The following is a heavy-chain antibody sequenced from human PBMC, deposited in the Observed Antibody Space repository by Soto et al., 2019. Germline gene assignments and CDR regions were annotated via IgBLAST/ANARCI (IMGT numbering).Heavy chain of an antibody. D-gene: IGHD5-18*01. Sequence: SETLSLTCTVSGGSISSGGYYWSWIRQHPGKGLEWIGYIYYSGSTYYNPSLKSRVTISVDTSKNQFSLKLSSVTAADTAVYYCARGFDTDYAMDVWGPGTTVTLSS. CDR3: ARGFDTDYAMDV. J-gene: IGHJ6*02. CDR1: GGSISSGGYY. V-gene: IGHV4-31*03. CDR2: IYYSGST.